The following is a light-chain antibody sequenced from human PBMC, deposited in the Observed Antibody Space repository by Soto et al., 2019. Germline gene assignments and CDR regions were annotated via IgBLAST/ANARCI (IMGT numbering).Light chain of an antibody. CDR3: QKYNRAPLT. Sequence: DIQMTQSPSSLSSSVGDRVTITCRASQGVSKYLAWYQQKPGQVPKLLIYAASTLQSGIPTRFSGSGSGTVSTLTISSLQPEDVATYYRQKYNRAPLTFGGGTQVEIK. CDR1: QGVSKY. CDR2: AAS. V-gene: IGKV1-27*01. J-gene: IGKJ4*01.